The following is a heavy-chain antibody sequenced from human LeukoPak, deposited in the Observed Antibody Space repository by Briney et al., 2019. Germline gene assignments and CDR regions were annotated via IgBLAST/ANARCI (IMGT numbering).Heavy chain of an antibody. CDR1: GGSFSGYY. CDR2: INHSGST. CDR3: ARGDMGWFDP. Sequence: SETLSLTCAVYGGSFSGYYWSWIRQPPGKGLEWIGEINHSGSTNYNPSLKSRVTISVDTSENQFSLKLSSVTAADTAVYYCARGDMGWFDPWGQGTLVTVSS. V-gene: IGHV4-34*01. D-gene: IGHD3-9*01. J-gene: IGHJ5*02.